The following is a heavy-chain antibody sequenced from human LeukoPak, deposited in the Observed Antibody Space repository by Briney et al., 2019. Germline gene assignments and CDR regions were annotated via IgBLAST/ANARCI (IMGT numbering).Heavy chain of an antibody. CDR1: GGSISSSSYY. CDR2: IYYSGST. V-gene: IGHV4-39*07. CDR3: VRAASFCSSTTCLDP. Sequence: SETLSLTFTVSGGSISSSSYYWGWIRQPPGKGLEWIGSIYYSGSTYYNPSLKSRVTISVDTSKNQFSLKLSSVTAADTAVYYCVRAASFCSSTTCLDPWGQGTLVTVSS. J-gene: IGHJ5*02. D-gene: IGHD2-2*01.